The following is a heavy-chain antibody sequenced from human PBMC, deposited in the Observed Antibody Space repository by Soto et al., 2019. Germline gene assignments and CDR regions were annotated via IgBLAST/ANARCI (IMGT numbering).Heavy chain of an antibody. CDR3: ARGLLTGDSWFDP. CDR1: GFTFSSYA. V-gene: IGHV3-30-3*01. Sequence: GGSLRLSCAASGFTFSSYAMHWVRQAPGKGLEWVAVISYDGSNKYYADSVKGRFTISRDNSKNTLYLQMNSLRAEDTAVYYCARGLLTGDSWFDPWGQGTLVTVSS. J-gene: IGHJ5*02. CDR2: ISYDGSNK. D-gene: IGHD7-27*01.